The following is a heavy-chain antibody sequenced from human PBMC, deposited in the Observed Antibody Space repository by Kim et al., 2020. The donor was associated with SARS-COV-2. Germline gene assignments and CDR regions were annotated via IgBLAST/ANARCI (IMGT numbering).Heavy chain of an antibody. CDR2: IWYDGGNK. D-gene: IGHD3-9*01. CDR3: ARDYAGYFKGLDV. J-gene: IGHJ6*02. CDR1: GFAKSSYG. V-gene: IGHV3-33*01. Sequence: GGSLRLSCAASGFAKSSYGMHWVRQAPGKGLEWVSLIWYDGGNKYYADSVKGRFTISRDNSKNTLYLQMNSLRAEDTAVYYCARDYAGYFKGLDVWGQGTTVTVSS.